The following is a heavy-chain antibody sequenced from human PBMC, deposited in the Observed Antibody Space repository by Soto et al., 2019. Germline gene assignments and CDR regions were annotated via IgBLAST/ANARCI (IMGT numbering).Heavy chain of an antibody. CDR2: IYATGTT. J-gene: IGHJ5*02. V-gene: IGHV4-4*07. CDR1: GASISGFY. Sequence: SDTLSLTCTVSGASISGFYWSWIRKSAGKGLEWIGRIYATGTTDYNPSLKSRVMMSVDTSKKQFSLKLRSVTAADTAVYYCVRDGTKTLRDWFDPWGQG. CDR3: VRDGTKTLRDWFDP. D-gene: IGHD1-1*01.